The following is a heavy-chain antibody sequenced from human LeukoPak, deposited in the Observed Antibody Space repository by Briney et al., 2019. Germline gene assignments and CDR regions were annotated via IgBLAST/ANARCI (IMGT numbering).Heavy chain of an antibody. V-gene: IGHV4-59*01. CDR1: GGSISSYY. CDR2: IYYSGST. Sequence: KTSETLSLTCTVSGGSISSYYWSWIRQPPGKGLEWIGYIYYSGSTNYNPSLKSRVTISVDTSKNQFSLKLSSVTAADTAVYYCAFMGVAFDYWGQGTLVTVSS. J-gene: IGHJ4*02. CDR3: AFMGVAFDY. D-gene: IGHD3-10*01.